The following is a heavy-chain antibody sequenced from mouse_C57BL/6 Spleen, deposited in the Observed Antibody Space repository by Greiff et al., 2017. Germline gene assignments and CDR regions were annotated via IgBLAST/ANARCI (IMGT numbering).Heavy chain of an antibody. J-gene: IGHJ2*01. CDR3: ARTAYGSSYDDY. Sequence: VQLQQSGAELVKPGASVKISCKASGYSFSSYWMNWVKQRPGKGLEWIGQIYPGDGDTNYNGKFKGKATLTADKSSSTAYMQLSSLTSEDSAVYFCARTAYGSSYDDYWGQGTTLTVSS. CDR2: IYPGDGDT. D-gene: IGHD1-1*01. V-gene: IGHV1-80*01. CDR1: GYSFSSYW.